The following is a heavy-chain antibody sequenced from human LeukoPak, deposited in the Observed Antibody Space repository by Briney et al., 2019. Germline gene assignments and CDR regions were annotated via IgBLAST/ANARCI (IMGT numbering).Heavy chain of an antibody. Sequence: PSETLSLTCTVSGGSITSSTYYWGWIRQPPGKGLEWIGSIYYSGSTYYNPSLKSRVTISVDTSKNQFSLKLSSVTAADTAVYYCARHVSRYCSGGSCYHSYYFDYWGQGTLVTVSS. CDR1: GGSITSSTYY. D-gene: IGHD2-15*01. V-gene: IGHV4-39*01. J-gene: IGHJ4*02. CDR3: ARHVSRYCSGGSCYHSYYFDY. CDR2: IYYSGST.